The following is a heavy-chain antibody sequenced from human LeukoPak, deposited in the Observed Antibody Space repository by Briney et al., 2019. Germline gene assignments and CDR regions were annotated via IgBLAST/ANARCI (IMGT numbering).Heavy chain of an antibody. D-gene: IGHD3-10*01. CDR1: RFTLNEST. CDR2: LDPDESKT. J-gene: IGHJ4*02. CDR3: ATKLLITILPGAFYYFDF. V-gene: IGHV1-24*01. Sequence: ASVKVSCRVSRFTLNESTIHWVLQARGRGHEWMSGLDPDESKTIYAQMFQGRVSMTEDTSTDTAYMELNSLRSVHTTVYYCATKLLITILPGAFYYFDFCGQGTLVTVSS.